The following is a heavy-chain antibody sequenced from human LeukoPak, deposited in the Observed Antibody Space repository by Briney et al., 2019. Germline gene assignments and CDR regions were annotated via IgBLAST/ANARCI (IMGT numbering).Heavy chain of an antibody. J-gene: IGHJ3*02. V-gene: IGHV3-9*01. CDR2: ISWNSGSI. D-gene: IGHD2-2*02. CDR1: GFTFDDYG. CDR3: AKDMLVPAAIPAFDI. Sequence: GRSLRLSCAASGFTFDDYGMRWVRHAPGKGREWVSGISWNSGSIGYADSVKGRFTISRDNAKNSLYLQMNSLRAEDTALYYCAKDMLVPAAIPAFDIWGQGTMVTVSS.